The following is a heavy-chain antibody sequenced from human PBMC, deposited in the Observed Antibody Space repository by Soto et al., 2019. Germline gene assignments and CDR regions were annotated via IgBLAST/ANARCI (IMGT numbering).Heavy chain of an antibody. CDR1: GFTXXXYW. Sequence: EVQLVESGGGLVQPGGSLRLSCAASGFTXXXYWMSWVRQAPGKGLEWVANIKQDGSEKYYVDSVKGRFTISRDNAKNSLYLQMNSLRAEDTAVYYCAKNNRYCSSTNCFVFDYWGQGTLVTVSS. D-gene: IGHD2-2*01. CDR2: IKQDGSEK. V-gene: IGHV3-7*01. J-gene: IGHJ4*02. CDR3: AKNNRYCSSTNCFVFDY.